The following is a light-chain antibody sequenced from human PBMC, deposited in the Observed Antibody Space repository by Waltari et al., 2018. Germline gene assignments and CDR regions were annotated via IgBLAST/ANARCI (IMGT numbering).Light chain of an antibody. Sequence: DIQMTKPPSSLSAYVGDRVTITCRASQTIGSSLNWYQHQPGKAPKVLIYGASSLQSGVPLRFSGSGSGTDFTLTISSLQPEDFATYYCQQSYTTPTFGQGTKVEIK. J-gene: IGKJ1*01. CDR1: QTIGSS. V-gene: IGKV1-39*01. CDR2: GAS. CDR3: QQSYTTPT.